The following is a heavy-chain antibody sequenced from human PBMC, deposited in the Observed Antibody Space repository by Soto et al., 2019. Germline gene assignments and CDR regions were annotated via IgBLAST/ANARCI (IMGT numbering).Heavy chain of an antibody. CDR1: GFTFSSYA. V-gene: IGHV3-30-3*01. D-gene: IGHD2-2*01. J-gene: IGHJ4*02. CDR3: ARDWAKRSDIVLVPAAMSLDY. Sequence: QVQLVESGGGVVQPGRSLRLSCAASGFTFSSYAMHWVRQAPGKGLEWVAVISYDGSNKYYAHSVKGRFTISRDNSKNTLYLQMNSLRAEDTAVYYCARDWAKRSDIVLVPAAMSLDYWGQGTLVTVSS. CDR2: ISYDGSNK.